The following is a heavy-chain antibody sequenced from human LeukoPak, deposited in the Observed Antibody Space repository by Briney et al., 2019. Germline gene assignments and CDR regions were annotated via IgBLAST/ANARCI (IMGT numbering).Heavy chain of an antibody. D-gene: IGHD3-10*01. CDR2: IYPGDSDT. CDR3: ARRPSSGSYYNAYYFDY. V-gene: IGHV5-51*01. Sequence: GESLQISCKGSGYSFTSYWIGWVRQMPGKGLEWMGIIYPGDSDTRYSPSFQGQVTISADKSISTAYLQWSSLKASDTAMYYCARRPSSGSYYNAYYFDYWGQGTLVTVSS. J-gene: IGHJ4*02. CDR1: GYSFTSYW.